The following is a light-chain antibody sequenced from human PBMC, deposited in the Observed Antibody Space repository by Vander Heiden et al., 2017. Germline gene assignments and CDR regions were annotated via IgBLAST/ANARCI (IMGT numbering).Light chain of an antibody. Sequence: DIVMTQSPLSLPVTPGEPASISCRSSQSLLNSNGYNYLDWYLQKPGQSPQLLIYLGSNRASGVPGRFSGSGSGTDFTLKISRVEAEDVRVYYCMEALQVTFGTGTKVNIK. CDR1: QSLLNSNGYNY. V-gene: IGKV2-28*01. CDR2: LGS. CDR3: MEALQVT. J-gene: IGKJ3*01.